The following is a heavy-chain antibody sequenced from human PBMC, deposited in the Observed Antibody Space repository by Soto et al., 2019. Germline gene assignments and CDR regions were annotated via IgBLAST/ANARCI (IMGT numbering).Heavy chain of an antibody. CDR2: TYYRSKWYN. V-gene: IGHV6-1*01. CDR3: AREPDYYGSGSRYGMDV. CDR1: GDSVSSNSAT. Sequence: SQTLSLTCAISGDSVSSNSATWNWIRQSPSRGLEWLGRTYYRSKWYNDYAVSVKSRITINPDTSKNQFSLQLNSVTPEDTAVYYCAREPDYYGSGSRYGMDVWGQGTTVTVSS. J-gene: IGHJ6*02. D-gene: IGHD3-10*01.